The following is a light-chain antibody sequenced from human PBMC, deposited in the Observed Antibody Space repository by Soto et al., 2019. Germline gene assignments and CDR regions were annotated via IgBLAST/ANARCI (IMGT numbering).Light chain of an antibody. V-gene: IGLV1-44*01. CDR3: AASDDRLNGYA. J-gene: IGLJ1*01. CDR2: SNN. Sequence: QPVLNQAPSASRTPRHGGSITNNESTSNIGGNSVKWYQQVPGTAPKLLMYSNNQRPSGVPDRFYGSKSGPSASLAISGLQFEDEDDYYCAASDDRLNGYAFGTGTTVTV. CDR1: TSNIGGNS.